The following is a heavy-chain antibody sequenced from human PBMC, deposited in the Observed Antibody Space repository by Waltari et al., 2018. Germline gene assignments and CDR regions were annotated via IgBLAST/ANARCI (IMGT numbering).Heavy chain of an antibody. CDR2: IHYSGSS. V-gene: IGHV4-59*01. CDR3: ARADTSTSYFYYYMDV. J-gene: IGHJ6*03. D-gene: IGHD1-26*01. Sequence: QVQLQESGPGRVKPSETLSLTCTVSGGSTSTYYWSWVRQSPGKGLEWIGYIHYSGSSVYNPSLRSRVAISLDTPNNQFSLRLRSVTAADAAIYYCARADTSTSYFYYYMDVWGKGTTVTVSS. CDR1: GGSTSTYY.